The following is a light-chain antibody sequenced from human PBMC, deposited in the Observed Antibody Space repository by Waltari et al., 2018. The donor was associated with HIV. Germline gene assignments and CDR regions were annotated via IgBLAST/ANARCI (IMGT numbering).Light chain of an antibody. CDR3: AAWDDSLNGYL. CDR1: SSNIGSNT. J-gene: IGLJ1*01. Sequence: QSVLTQPPSASGTPGQRVAISCSGSSSNIGSNTVNWYQQLPGTAPKLLIYSNNRRPSWVPDRVSGSKSGTSASLAISGLQSEDEADYYCAAWDDSLNGYLFGTGTKVTVL. V-gene: IGLV1-44*01. CDR2: SNN.